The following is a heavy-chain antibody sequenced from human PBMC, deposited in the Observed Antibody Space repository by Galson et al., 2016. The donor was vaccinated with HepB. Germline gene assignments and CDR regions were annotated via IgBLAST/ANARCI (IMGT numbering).Heavy chain of an antibody. CDR2: INPSADST. Sequence: SVKVSCKASGYTFTSYFIHWVRQAPGQGLQWMGTINPSADSTTCAHNFQGRVTMTRDTSTSTVYMELSSLRSEDTAVFYCARDRGNYDSTGYYFDYWGQGTLVTVSS. J-gene: IGHJ4*02. CDR3: ARDRGNYDSTGYYFDY. CDR1: GYTFTSYF. V-gene: IGHV1-46*01. D-gene: IGHD3-22*01.